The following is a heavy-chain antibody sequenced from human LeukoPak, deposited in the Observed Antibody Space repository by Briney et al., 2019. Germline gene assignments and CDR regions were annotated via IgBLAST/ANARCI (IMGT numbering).Heavy chain of an antibody. V-gene: IGHV1-2*02. CDR3: ARVVGPYDSSGYCDY. CDR1: GYTFTGYY. CDR2: INPNSGGT. Sequence: ASVKVSCKASGYTFTGYYMHWVRQAPGQGLEWMGWINPNSGGTNYAQKFQGRVTMTRDTSISTAYMELSRLRSDDTAVYYCARVVGPYDSSGYCDYWGQGTLVTVSS. J-gene: IGHJ4*02. D-gene: IGHD3-22*01.